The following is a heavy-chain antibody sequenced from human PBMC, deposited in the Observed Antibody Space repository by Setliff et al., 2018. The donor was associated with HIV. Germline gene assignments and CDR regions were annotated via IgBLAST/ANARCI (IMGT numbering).Heavy chain of an antibody. CDR3: ARVADRNYDFWSAYEY. D-gene: IGHD3-3*01. J-gene: IGHJ4*02. CDR1: GGTFGSDP. CDR2: IIPNLPNA. V-gene: IGHV1-69*10. Sequence: SVKVSCKASGGTFGSDPFSWVRQAPGQGLEWMGGIIPNLPNAIYAQQFQGRVTITTDTSTSTAYMELRSLTSDDTAVYYCARVADRNYDFWSAYEYWGQGTLVTVSS.